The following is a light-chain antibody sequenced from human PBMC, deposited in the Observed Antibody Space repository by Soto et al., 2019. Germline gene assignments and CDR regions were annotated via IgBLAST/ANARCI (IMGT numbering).Light chain of an antibody. CDR1: QSISSN. CDR2: DAF. CDR3: QKYNNWPET. Sequence: EILMTQSPATLSVYQGERATLSCRASQSISSNLAWYHHKPGQAPRLLIYDAFARATGIPARFSGSGSGTEFTLTTRSLKSEDFAVYHGQKYNNWPETFGQGSK. J-gene: IGKJ1*01. V-gene: IGKV3-15*01.